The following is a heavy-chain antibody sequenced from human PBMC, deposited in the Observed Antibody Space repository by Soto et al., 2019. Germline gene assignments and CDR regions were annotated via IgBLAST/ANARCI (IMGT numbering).Heavy chain of an antibody. CDR2: IIPIFGTA. CDR3: ASRYSSGWYGCLDWYFDL. Sequence: QVQLVQSGAEVKKPGSSVKVSCKASGGTFSSYAISWVRQAPGQGLEWMGGIIPIFGTANYAQKFQGRVTITADESTSAAYMERSSLRSEDTAVYYCASRYSSGWYGCLDWYFDLWGRGTLVTVSS. CDR1: GGTFSSYA. J-gene: IGHJ2*01. D-gene: IGHD6-19*01. V-gene: IGHV1-69*01.